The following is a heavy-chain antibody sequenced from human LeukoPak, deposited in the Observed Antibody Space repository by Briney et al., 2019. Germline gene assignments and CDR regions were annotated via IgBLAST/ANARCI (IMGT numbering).Heavy chain of an antibody. J-gene: IGHJ6*02. V-gene: IGHV3-21*01. CDR1: GFTFSSYS. CDR3: ARVSGSLGMDV. CDR2: ISSSSSYI. Sequence: GGSLRLSCAASGFTFSSYSMNWVRQAPGKGLEWVSSISSSSSYIYYADSVKGRFTISRDNAKNSLYLQMNSLRAEDTAVYYCARVSGSLGMDVWGQGTTVTVSS. D-gene: IGHD5-12*01.